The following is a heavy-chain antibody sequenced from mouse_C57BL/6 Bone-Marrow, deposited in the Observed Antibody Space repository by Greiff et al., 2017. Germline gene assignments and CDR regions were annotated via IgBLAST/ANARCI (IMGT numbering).Heavy chain of an antibody. CDR1: GYAFSSYW. Sequence: QLQQSGAELVKPGASVKISCKASGYAFSSYWMNWVKQRPGKGLEWIGQIYPGDGDTNYNGKFKGKATLTADKSSSTAYMQLSSLTSEDSAVYFCARWGYGSSYWYFDVWGTGTTVTVSS. CDR3: ARWGYGSSYWYFDV. V-gene: IGHV1-80*01. CDR2: IYPGDGDT. D-gene: IGHD1-1*01. J-gene: IGHJ1*03.